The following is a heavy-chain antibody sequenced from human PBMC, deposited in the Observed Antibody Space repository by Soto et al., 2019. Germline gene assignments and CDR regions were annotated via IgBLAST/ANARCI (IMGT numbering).Heavy chain of an antibody. CDR3: AIDDSTGYSGSDYLPHYYDLYV. Sequence: QVQLLESGGGVVQPGRSLTLSCAASGFTFITYGMHWVRQSPGKGLEWVGIIWYAGSNKYYADSVKGRFTISRDNSKNPLYLQIKSLRAEDTGVYYCAIDDSTGYSGSDYLPHYYDLYVWFQGTTVTVSS. CDR2: IWYAGSNK. D-gene: IGHD5-12*01. V-gene: IGHV3-33*01. J-gene: IGHJ6*02. CDR1: GFTFITYG.